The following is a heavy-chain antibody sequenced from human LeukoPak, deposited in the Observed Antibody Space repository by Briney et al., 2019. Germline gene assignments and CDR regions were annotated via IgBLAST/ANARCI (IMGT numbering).Heavy chain of an antibody. CDR2: IYHSGST. Sequence: SQTLSLTCAVSGGSISSGGYSWSWIRQPPGKGLEWIGYIYHSGSTYYNPSLKSRVTISVDGSKNQFSLKLSSVTAADTAVYYCARAGGYYDILTGYEQDAFDIWGQGTMVTVSS. CDR1: GGSISSGGYS. V-gene: IGHV4-30-2*01. CDR3: ARAGGYYDILTGYEQDAFDI. D-gene: IGHD3-9*01. J-gene: IGHJ3*02.